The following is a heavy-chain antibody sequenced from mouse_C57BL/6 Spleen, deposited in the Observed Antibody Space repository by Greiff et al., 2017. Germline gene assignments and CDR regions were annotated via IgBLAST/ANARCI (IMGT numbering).Heavy chain of an antibody. V-gene: IGHV3-6*01. J-gene: IGHJ3*01. CDR3: ARGGSSSPWFAY. CDR1: GYSITSGYY. D-gene: IGHD1-1*01. CDR2: ISYDGSN. Sequence: EVKLMESGPGLVKPSQSLSLTCSVTGYSITSGYYWNWIRQFPGNKLEWMGYISYDGSNNYNPSLKNRISITRDTSKNQFFLKLNSVTTEDTATYYCARGGSSSPWFAYWGQGTLVTVSA.